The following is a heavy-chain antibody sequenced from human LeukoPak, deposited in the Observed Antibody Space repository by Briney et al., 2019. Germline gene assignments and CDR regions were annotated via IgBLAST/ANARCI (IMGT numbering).Heavy chain of an antibody. J-gene: IGHJ4*02. D-gene: IGHD5-12*01. CDR3: AKDGGYDSDGY. V-gene: IGHV3-23*01. CDR2: ISGSGGST. Sequence: GGSLRLSGAASGFTFSSYAMSWVRQAPGKGLEWVSAISGSGGSTYYADSVKGRFTISRDNSKNTLYLQMNSLRAEDTAVYYCAKDGGYDSDGYWGQGTLVTVSS. CDR1: GFTFSSYA.